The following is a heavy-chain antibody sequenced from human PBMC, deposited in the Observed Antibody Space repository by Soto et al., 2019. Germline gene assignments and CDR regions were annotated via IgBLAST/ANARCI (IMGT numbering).Heavy chain of an antibody. Sequence: PSETLSLTCTVSGGSISSYYWSWIRQPPGKGLEWIGYIYYSGSTNYNPSLKSRVTISVDTSKNQFSLKLSSVTAADTAVYYCAREGAAAGYYYYYGMDVWGQGTTVTVSS. CDR1: GGSISSYY. J-gene: IGHJ6*02. CDR3: AREGAAAGYYYYYGMDV. D-gene: IGHD6-13*01. V-gene: IGHV4-59*01. CDR2: IYYSGST.